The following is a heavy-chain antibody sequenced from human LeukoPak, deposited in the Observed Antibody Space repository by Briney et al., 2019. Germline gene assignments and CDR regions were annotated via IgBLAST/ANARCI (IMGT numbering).Heavy chain of an antibody. CDR3: AREGGYSSSWYGVINNWFDP. D-gene: IGHD6-13*01. CDR2: IYTSGST. J-gene: IGHJ5*02. CDR1: GGSFSGYY. V-gene: IGHV4-4*07. Sequence: SETLSLTCAVYGGSFSGYYWSWIRQPAGKGLEWIGRIYTSGSTNYNPSLKSRVTMSVDTSKNQFSLKLSSATTADTAVYYCAREGGYSSSWYGVINNWFDPWGQGTLVTVSS.